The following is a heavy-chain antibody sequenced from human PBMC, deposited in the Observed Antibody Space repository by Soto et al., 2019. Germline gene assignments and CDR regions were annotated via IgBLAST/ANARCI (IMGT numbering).Heavy chain of an antibody. CDR3: AKGRVGRPTIVVVPAAITPAMDV. V-gene: IGHV3-9*01. CDR2: ISWNSGSI. J-gene: IGHJ6*03. CDR1: GFTFDDYA. D-gene: IGHD2-2*01. Sequence: GGSLRLSCAASGFTFDDYAMHWVRQAPGKGLEWVSGISWNSGSIGYADSVKGRFTISRDNAKNSLYLQMNSLRAEDTALYYCAKGRVGRPTIVVVPAAITPAMDVWGKGTTVTVSS.